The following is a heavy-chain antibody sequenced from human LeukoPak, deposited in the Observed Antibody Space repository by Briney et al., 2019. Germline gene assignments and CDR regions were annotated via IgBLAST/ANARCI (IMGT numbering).Heavy chain of an antibody. V-gene: IGHV4-61*01. CDR3: ARRRRYYFDY. CDR1: GGSVSSGSHY. Sequence: PSETLSLTCTVSGGSVSSGSHYWSWIRQPPGKGLEWIGYIYYTGSTNYNPSGPNYSPSLKSRVTISVDTSKNQFSLKLSSVTAADTALYYCARRRRYYFDYWGQGTLVTVSS. CDR2: IYYTGST. J-gene: IGHJ4*02.